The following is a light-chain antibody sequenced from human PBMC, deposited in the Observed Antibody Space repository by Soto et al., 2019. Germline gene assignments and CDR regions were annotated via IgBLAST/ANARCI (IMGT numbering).Light chain of an antibody. CDR1: QSISGW. CDR3: QHYNSYPIT. CDR2: DAS. V-gene: IGKV1-5*01. J-gene: IGKJ5*01. Sequence: DIQMTKSPSTLSASVGDRVTITCRASQSISGWLAWYQQKPGKAPNLLIYDASSLESGVPSRFSGSGSGTEFSLTISSLQPDDFATYYCQHYNSYPITFGQGTRLEIK.